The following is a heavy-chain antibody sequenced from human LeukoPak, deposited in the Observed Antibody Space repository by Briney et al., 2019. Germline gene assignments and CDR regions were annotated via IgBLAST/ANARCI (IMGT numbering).Heavy chain of an antibody. D-gene: IGHD3-22*01. CDR3: ARVGLYDRSGYYMDG. V-gene: IGHV4-59*01. CDR1: GGAISSYS. Sequence: SESLSLTCTVSGGAISSYSRSWVRQPPGEGLEWVGCIYYSGGTTSNTSLMRRVTISVDTGQNQFSLSLISLTAADTAVYYCARVGLYDRSGYYMDGWGQGTLVIVSS. CDR2: IYYSGGT. J-gene: IGHJ4*02.